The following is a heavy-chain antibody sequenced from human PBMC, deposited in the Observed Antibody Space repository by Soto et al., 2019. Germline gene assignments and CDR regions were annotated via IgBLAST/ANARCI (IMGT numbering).Heavy chain of an antibody. Sequence: QVQLVQSGAEVKKPGASVKVSCKASGYTFTSYDINWVRQATGQGLEWVGWMNPNSGNTGYAQKFQGRVTMTRNTSISTAYMEPSSLRSEDTAVYYCARGRYCSGGSCYSALDVWGKGTTVTVSS. CDR3: ARGRYCSGGSCYSALDV. D-gene: IGHD2-15*01. V-gene: IGHV1-8*01. CDR1: GYTFTSYD. J-gene: IGHJ6*04. CDR2: MNPNSGNT.